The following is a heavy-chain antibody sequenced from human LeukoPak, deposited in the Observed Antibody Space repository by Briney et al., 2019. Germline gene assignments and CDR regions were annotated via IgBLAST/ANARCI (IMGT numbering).Heavy chain of an antibody. V-gene: IGHV1-2*02. D-gene: IGHD1-26*01. Sequence: GASVKVSCRASGYTFTGYYMHWVRQAPGQGLEWMGWINPNSGGTNYAQKFQGRVTMTRDTSISTAYMELSRLRSDDTAVYYCARAVRTGGSYPPTSLYFQHWGQGTLVTVSS. CDR2: INPNSGGT. J-gene: IGHJ1*01. CDR1: GYTFTGYY. CDR3: ARAVRTGGSYPPTSLYFQH.